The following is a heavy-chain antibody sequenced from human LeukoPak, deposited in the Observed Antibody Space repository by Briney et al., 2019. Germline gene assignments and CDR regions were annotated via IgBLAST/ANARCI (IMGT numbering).Heavy chain of an antibody. V-gene: IGHV3-53*01. J-gene: IGHJ5*02. CDR3: ARDRAELWFDP. Sequence: PGGSLRLSCAASGFTVSSNYMSWVRQAPGKGLEWVSVIYSGGSTYYADSVKGRFTISRDNSKNTLYLQMNSLRAEDTAVYYCARDRAELWFDPWGQGTLVTVSP. D-gene: IGHD1-1*01. CDR2: IYSGGST. CDR1: GFTVSSNY.